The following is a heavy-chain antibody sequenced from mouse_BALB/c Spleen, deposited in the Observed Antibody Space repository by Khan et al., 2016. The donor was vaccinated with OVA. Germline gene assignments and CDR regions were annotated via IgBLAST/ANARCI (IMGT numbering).Heavy chain of an antibody. D-gene: IGHD2-1*01. Sequence: VKLVESGGGLVKPGGSLKLSCAASGFTFSTFAMSWVRQTPEKRLEWVATINSDGDYTYYPDNVTGRFTISRDNAKNTLYLQINSLRSEDTAMYYCARSPYGNFAYWGQGTLVTGSA. J-gene: IGHJ3*01. V-gene: IGHV5-9-3*01. CDR3: ARSPYGNFAY. CDR1: GFTFSTFA. CDR2: INSDGDYT.